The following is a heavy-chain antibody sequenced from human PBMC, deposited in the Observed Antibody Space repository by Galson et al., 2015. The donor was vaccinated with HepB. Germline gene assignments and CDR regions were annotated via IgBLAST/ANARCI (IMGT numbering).Heavy chain of an antibody. CDR3: ARQGGFTSGSYDY. V-gene: IGHV3-21*06. Sequence: SLRLSCAASGFTFSCFTMNWVRHVPGKGLEWVSSISWGSNYIYYADSVKGRFTISRDNAKNSLFLQVSSLRVEDTAVYYCARQGGFTSGSYDYWGQGTLVTVSS. CDR1: GFTFSCFT. CDR2: ISWGSNYI. D-gene: IGHD1-1*01. J-gene: IGHJ4*02.